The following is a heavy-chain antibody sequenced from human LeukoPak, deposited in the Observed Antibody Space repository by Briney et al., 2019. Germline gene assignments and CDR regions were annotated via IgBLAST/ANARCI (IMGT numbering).Heavy chain of an antibody. CDR3: ARAGCGGDCSLDY. J-gene: IGHJ4*02. CDR2: ISSSGSII. D-gene: IGHD2-21*02. V-gene: IGHV3-48*03. CDR1: GFTFSSYE. Sequence: PGGSLRLSCAASGFTFSSYEMNWVRQAAGKGLEWVSYISSSGSIIYYADSVKGRFTISRDNAKNSLYLQMNSLRAEDTAVYYCARAGCGGDCSLDYWGQGTLVTVSS.